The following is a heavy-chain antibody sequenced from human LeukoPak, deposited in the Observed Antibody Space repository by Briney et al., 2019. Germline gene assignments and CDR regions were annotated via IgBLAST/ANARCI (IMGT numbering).Heavy chain of an antibody. J-gene: IGHJ5*02. D-gene: IGHD3-22*01. Sequence: SETLSLTCAVSGYSISSGYYWGWIRQPPGKGLEWIGSIYHSRSTYYNPSLKSRVTISVDTSKNQFSLKLSSVTAADTAVYYCAALGYDSSGYVWFDPWGQGTLVTVSS. V-gene: IGHV4-38-2*01. CDR3: AALGYDSSGYVWFDP. CDR2: IYHSRST. CDR1: GYSISSGYY.